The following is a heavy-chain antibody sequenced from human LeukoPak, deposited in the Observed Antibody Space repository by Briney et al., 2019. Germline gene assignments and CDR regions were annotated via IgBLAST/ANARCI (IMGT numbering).Heavy chain of an antibody. CDR3: AREDSSGPQYQTDAFDI. CDR2: INHSGST. V-gene: IGHV4-34*01. D-gene: IGHD6-19*01. Sequence: SETLSLTCAVYGGSFSGYYWSWIRQPPGKGLEWIGEINHSGSTNYNPSHKSRVTILVDTSKNQFSLKLSSVTAADTAVYYCAREDSSGPQYQTDAFDIWAQVTMVHVSS. J-gene: IGHJ3*02. CDR1: GGSFSGYY.